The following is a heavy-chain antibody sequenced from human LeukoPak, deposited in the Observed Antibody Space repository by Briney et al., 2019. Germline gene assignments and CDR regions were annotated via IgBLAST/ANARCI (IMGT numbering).Heavy chain of an antibody. CDR3: ARDWGFGENFDP. V-gene: IGHV4-39*07. D-gene: IGHD3-10*01. J-gene: IGHJ5*02. Sequence: PSETLSLTCTVSGGFISSSSYYWGWIRQPPGKGLEWIGSIYYSGSTYYNPSLKSRVTISVDTSKNQFSLKLSSVTAADTAVYYCARDWGFGENFDPWGQGTLVTVSS. CDR1: GGFISSSSYY. CDR2: IYYSGST.